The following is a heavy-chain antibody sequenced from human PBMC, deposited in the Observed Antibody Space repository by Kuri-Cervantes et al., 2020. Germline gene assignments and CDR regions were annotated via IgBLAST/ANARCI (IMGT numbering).Heavy chain of an antibody. CDR2: IYSGGST. V-gene: IGHV3-66*01. J-gene: IGHJ3*02. Sequence: GGSLRLSCAASGFTFSSYGMRWVRQAPGKGLEWVSVIYSGGSTYYADSVKGRFTISRDNSKNTLYLQMNSLRAEDTAVYYCAREKAYCGGDCYSSGAFDIWGQGTMVTVSS. CDR1: GFTFSSYG. CDR3: AREKAYCGGDCYSSGAFDI. D-gene: IGHD2-21*02.